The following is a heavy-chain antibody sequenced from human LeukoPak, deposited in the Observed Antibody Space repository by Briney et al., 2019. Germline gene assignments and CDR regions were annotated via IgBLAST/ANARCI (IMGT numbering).Heavy chain of an antibody. Sequence: PSETLSLTCAVYGGSFSGYYWSWIRQPPGKGLEWIGEINHSGSTNYNPSLKSRVTISVDTSKNQFSLRLSSVTAADTAVYYCARGPNLYYDFWSGYHTGYYYYYMDVWGKGTTVTVSS. CDR1: GGSFSGYY. D-gene: IGHD3-3*01. CDR2: INHSGST. V-gene: IGHV4-34*01. J-gene: IGHJ6*03. CDR3: ARGPNLYYDFWSGYHTGYYYYYMDV.